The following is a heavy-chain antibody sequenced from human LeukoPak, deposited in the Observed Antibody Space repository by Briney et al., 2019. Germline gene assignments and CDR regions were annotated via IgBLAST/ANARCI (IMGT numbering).Heavy chain of an antibody. CDR3: ARGLGYCTSTTCLLPFDY. V-gene: IGHV3-53*01. J-gene: IGHJ4*02. CDR2: IYSGGST. CDR1: GFTVSTYY. Sequence: PGGSLRLSCAASGFTVSTYYMTWVRQAPGKGLECVSVIYSGGSTYYADSVKGPCTVPRDNSKNTLYLQMNSLRAEDTAMYYCARGLGYCTSTTCLLPFDYWGQGTLVTVSP. D-gene: IGHD2-2*01.